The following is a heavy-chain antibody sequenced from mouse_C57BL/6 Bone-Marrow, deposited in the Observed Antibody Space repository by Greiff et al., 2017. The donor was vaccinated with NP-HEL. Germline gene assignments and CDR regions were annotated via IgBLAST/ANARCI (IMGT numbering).Heavy chain of an antibody. Sequence: EVKLQESGAELVRPGASVKSSCTASGFNIKDDYMHWVKQRPEQGLEWIGWIDPENGDTEYASKFQGKATITADTSSNTAYLQLSSLTSEDTAVYYCTTGRNYWGQGTTLTVSS. CDR2: IDPENGDT. CDR1: GFNIKDDY. V-gene: IGHV14-4*01. CDR3: TTGRNY. J-gene: IGHJ2*01.